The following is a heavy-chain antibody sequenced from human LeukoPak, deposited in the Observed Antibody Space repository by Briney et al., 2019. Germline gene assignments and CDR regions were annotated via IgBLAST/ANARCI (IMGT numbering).Heavy chain of an antibody. J-gene: IGHJ4*02. D-gene: IGHD6-19*01. V-gene: IGHV3-66*01. CDR3: ARVSGGWISHFDY. CDR2: IYSGGST. CDR1: GFTVSSNY. Sequence: GGSLRLSCAASGFTVSSNYMSWVRQAPGKGLEWVSVIYSGGSTYYADSVKGRFTISRDNSKNTLYLQMNSLRAEDTAVYYCARVSGGWISHFDYWGQGTLVTVSS.